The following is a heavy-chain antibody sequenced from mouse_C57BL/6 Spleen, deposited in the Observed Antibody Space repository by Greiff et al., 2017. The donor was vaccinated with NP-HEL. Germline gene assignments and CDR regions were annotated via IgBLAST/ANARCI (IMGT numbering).Heavy chain of an antibody. CDR3: ARDYYEGFAY. CDR2: ISYDGSN. J-gene: IGHJ3*01. Sequence: EVKLQESGPGLVKPSQSLSLTCSVTGYSITSGYYWNWIRQFPGNKLEWMGYISYDGSNNYNPSLKNRISITRDTSKNQFFLKLNSVTTEDTATYYCARDYYEGFAYWGQGTLVTVSA. CDR1: GYSITSGYY. D-gene: IGHD1-1*01. V-gene: IGHV3-6*01.